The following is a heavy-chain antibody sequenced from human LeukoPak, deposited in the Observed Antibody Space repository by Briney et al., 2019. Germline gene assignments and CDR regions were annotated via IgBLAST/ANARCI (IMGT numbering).Heavy chain of an antibody. J-gene: IGHJ4*02. V-gene: IGHV3-21*01. Sequence: PGGSLRLSCAASGFTFSRYSMNWVRQAPGKGLEWVSSISSSASYIYYADSVKGRFTISRDNAKNSLYLQMNSLRAEDTAVYYCAREWDTAMVLGEPPFDYWGQGTLVTVSS. CDR3: AREWDTAMVLGEPPFDY. D-gene: IGHD5-18*01. CDR1: GFTFSRYS. CDR2: ISSSASYI.